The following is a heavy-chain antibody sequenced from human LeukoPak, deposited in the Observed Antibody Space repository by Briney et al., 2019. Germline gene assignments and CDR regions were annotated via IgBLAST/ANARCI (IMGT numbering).Heavy chain of an antibody. J-gene: IGHJ6*03. Sequence: GGSLRLSCAASGFTFSSYGMHWVRQAPGKGLEWVAFIRYDGSNKYYADSVKGRFTISRDNSKNTLYLQMNSLRAEDTAVYYCAKEDYVWGSYPSYYMDVWGKGTTVTISS. CDR2: IRYDGSNK. V-gene: IGHV3-30*02. CDR3: AKEDYVWGSYPSYYMDV. CDR1: GFTFSSYG. D-gene: IGHD3-16*01.